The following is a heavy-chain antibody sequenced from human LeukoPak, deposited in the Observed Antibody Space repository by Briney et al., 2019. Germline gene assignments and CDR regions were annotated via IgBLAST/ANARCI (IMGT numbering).Heavy chain of an antibody. CDR2: IHYSGSA. J-gene: IGHJ4*02. D-gene: IGHD1-26*01. Sequence: SETLSLTCTVSGGSMSSYYWSWTRQPPGKGLEWIGYIHYSGSANYNLSLKSRVAISVDTSKNQFSLKLTSVTAADTAVYYCARSPGDSVGATHFDYWGQGTLVTVSS. CDR1: GGSMSSYY. V-gene: IGHV4-59*08. CDR3: ARSPGDSVGATHFDY.